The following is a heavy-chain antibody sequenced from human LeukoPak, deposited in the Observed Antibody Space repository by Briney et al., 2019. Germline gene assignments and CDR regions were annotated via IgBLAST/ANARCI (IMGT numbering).Heavy chain of an antibody. J-gene: IGHJ3*02. CDR3: ARRERIGYSYGRGTLDI. D-gene: IGHD5-18*01. Sequence: PGGSLRLSCVASGILVSSNYMSWVRQAPGKGLEWVSYIDSTGSTYYADSVKGRFTISRDNSRNTLYLQMNSLRVEDTAVYYCARRERIGYSYGRGTLDIWGQGTMVTVSS. CDR2: IDSTGST. CDR1: GILVSSNY. V-gene: IGHV3-66*01.